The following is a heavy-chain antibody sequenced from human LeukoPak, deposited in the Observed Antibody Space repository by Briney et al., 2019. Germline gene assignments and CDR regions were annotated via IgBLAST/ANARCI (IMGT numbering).Heavy chain of an antibody. V-gene: IGHV1-69*05. CDR1: GGTFSSYA. CDR2: IIPIFGTA. Sequence: SVKVSCKASGGTFSSYAISWVRQAPGQGLEWMGRIIPIFGTANYAQKFRGRVTITTDESTSTAYMELSSLRSEDTAVYYCAREAPRITIFGVVIRYFDYWGQGTLVTVSS. D-gene: IGHD3-3*01. J-gene: IGHJ4*02. CDR3: AREAPRITIFGVVIRYFDY.